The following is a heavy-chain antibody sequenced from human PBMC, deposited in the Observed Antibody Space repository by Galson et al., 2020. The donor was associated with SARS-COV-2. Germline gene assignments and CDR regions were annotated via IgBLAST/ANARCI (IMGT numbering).Heavy chain of an antibody. CDR1: GGSFSGYY. D-gene: IGHD3-3*01. CDR2: INHSGST. CDR3: ARVCGPRIRIFGVVDYYYYMEV. J-gene: IGHJ6*03. Sequence: SETLSLTCAVYGGSFSGYYWSWIRQPPGKGLEWIGEINHSGSTNYNPSLKSRVTISVDTSKNQFSLKLSSVTAADTAVYYCARVCGPRIRIFGVVDYYYYMEVWGKGTTVTVSS. V-gene: IGHV4-34*01.